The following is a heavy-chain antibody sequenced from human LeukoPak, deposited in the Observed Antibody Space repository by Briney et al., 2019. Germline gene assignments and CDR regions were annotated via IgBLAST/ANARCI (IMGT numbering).Heavy chain of an antibody. CDR1: GGSISSYY. Sequence: SETLSLTCTVSGGSISSYYRSWIRQPPGKGLEWIGYIHYSGSTNYNPSLKSRVTISVDTSRSHFSLKLSSATAADAAVYFCARGERLGPDFWGQGTLVTVSS. CDR3: ARGERLGPDF. D-gene: IGHD1-1*01. CDR2: IHYSGST. V-gene: IGHV4-59*01. J-gene: IGHJ4*02.